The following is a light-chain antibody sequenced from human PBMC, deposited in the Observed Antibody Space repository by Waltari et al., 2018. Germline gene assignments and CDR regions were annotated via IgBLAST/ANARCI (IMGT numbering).Light chain of an antibody. CDR2: SAS. CDR1: QTISSPY. J-gene: IGKJ3*01. V-gene: IGKV3-20*01. Sequence: DIVLTQSPDTLSLSPGETATLSCRASQTISSPYLAWYQQKPGQAPRLLIHSASRRATAIPDRFSGSGSGTDFTLTVSRLEPDDFAVYYCQLYGSSPLFTFGPGTKVEIK. CDR3: QLYGSSPLFT.